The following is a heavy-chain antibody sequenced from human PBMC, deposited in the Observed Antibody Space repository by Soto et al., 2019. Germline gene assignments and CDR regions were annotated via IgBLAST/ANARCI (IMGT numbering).Heavy chain of an antibody. D-gene: IGHD3-16*01. CDR3: GRVPVDTYMIYWSDP. CDR2: IYFTGNT. J-gene: IGHJ5*02. Sequence: PSETLSLTCTVSGDSVSSGNYYWSWIRQPPGKGLEWIGSIYFTGNTNYNPSLKSRPTMSIDTSRNLFSLRLGSVTAADTAVYYCGRVPVDTYMIYWSDPWGQGTLVTVSS. V-gene: IGHV4-61*01. CDR1: GDSVSSGNYY.